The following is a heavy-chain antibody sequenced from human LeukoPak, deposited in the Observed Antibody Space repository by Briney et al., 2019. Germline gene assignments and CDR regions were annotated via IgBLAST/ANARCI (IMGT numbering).Heavy chain of an antibody. D-gene: IGHD6-13*01. Sequence: SETLSLTCAVYGGSFSGYYWSWIRQPPGKGLEWIGEINHSGSTNYNPSLKSRVTISVDTSKNQFSLKLSSVTAADTAVYYCARAEVAAAVSDYWGQGTLVTVSS. CDR1: GGSFSGYY. V-gene: IGHV4-34*01. CDR2: INHSGST. J-gene: IGHJ4*02. CDR3: ARAEVAAAVSDY.